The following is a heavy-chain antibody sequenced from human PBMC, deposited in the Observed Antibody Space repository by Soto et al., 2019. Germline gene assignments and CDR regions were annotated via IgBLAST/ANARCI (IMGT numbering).Heavy chain of an antibody. CDR2: IKQDGSEK. CDR3: ARGKGYFDP. J-gene: IGHJ5*02. D-gene: IGHD1-1*01. CDR1: GFTFSGYW. V-gene: IGHV3-7*04. Sequence: GGSLRLSCAASGFTFSGYWMSWLRQVPGEGPEWVANIKQDGSEKYYVNSVRGRFSISRDNAKNSLYLQMSSVRVDDTAVYYCARGKGYFDPWGQGALVTVS.